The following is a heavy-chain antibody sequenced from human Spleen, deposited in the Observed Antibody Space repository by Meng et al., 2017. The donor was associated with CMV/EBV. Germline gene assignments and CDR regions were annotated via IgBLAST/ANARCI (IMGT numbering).Heavy chain of an antibody. D-gene: IGHD2-2*02. J-gene: IGHJ6*02. Sequence: YMHWVRQAPGQGLEWMGWINPNSGGTNYAQKFQGRVTMTRDTSISTAYMELSRLRSDDTAVYYCARVNIVVVPAAIENYYYYYGMDVWGQGTTVTVSS. CDR1: Y. V-gene: IGHV1-2*02. CDR2: INPNSGGT. CDR3: ARVNIVVVPAAIENYYYYYGMDV.